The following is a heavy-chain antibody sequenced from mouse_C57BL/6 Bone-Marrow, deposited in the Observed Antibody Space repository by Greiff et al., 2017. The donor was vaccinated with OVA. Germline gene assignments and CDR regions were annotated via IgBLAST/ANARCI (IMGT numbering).Heavy chain of an antibody. J-gene: IGHJ3*01. CDR2: IDPSDSYT. Sequence: VQLQQSGAELVMPGASVKLSCKASGYTFTNYWMHWVKQRPGQGLEWIGEIDPSDSYTNYNQKFKGKSTLTVDKSSSTAYMQLSSLTSEDSAVYYCATYDGFAWFAYWGQGTLVTVSA. CDR1: GYTFTNYW. D-gene: IGHD2-3*01. V-gene: IGHV1-69*01. CDR3: ATYDGFAWFAY.